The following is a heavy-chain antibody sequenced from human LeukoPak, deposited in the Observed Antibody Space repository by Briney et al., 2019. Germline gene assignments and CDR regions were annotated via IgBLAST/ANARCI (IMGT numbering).Heavy chain of an antibody. CDR1: GYTFTSYD. V-gene: IGHV1-8*01. Sequence: ASVKVSCKASGYTFTSYDINWVRQATGQGLEWMGWMNPNSGNTGYAQKFQGRVTMTRNTSISTAYMELSSLRSEDTAVYYCARDIVVVPAAIVYGMDVWGQGTTVTVSS. CDR3: ARDIVVVPAAIVYGMDV. D-gene: IGHD2-2*01. J-gene: IGHJ6*02. CDR2: MNPNSGNT.